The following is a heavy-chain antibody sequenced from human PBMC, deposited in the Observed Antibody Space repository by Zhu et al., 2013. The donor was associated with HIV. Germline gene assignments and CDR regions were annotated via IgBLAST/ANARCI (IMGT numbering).Heavy chain of an antibody. CDR2: LSVYNGNT. D-gene: IGHD2-2*02. Sequence: QVQLVQSGAEVKKPGSSVKVSCKASGGTFSSYAISWVRQAPGQGLEWMGWLSVYNGNTNYAQNLQGRVTMTTDTSTNTAYLELRSLTSDDTAVYYCARGGCSATSCYNPLDYWGQGTLVTVSS. CDR3: ARGGCSATSCYNPLDY. CDR1: GGTFSSYA. V-gene: IGHV1-18*01. J-gene: IGHJ4*02.